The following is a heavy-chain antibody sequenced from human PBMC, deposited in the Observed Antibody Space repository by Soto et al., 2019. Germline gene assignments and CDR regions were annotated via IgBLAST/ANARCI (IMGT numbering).Heavy chain of an antibody. CDR2: IVVGSGKS. D-gene: IGHD3-22*01. V-gene: IGHV1-58*01. J-gene: IGHJ4*02. Sequence: QMQLVQSGPEVKKPGTSVKVSCKASGFAFTNSAVQWVRQARGQRLEWIGRIVVGSGKSDSAQKFQERVTITRDMSTTPAYMERSGLRYEDPAVYSCAEFPYYDDGSDYFAYGGRGTRVTVSS. CDR1: GFAFTNSA. CDR3: AEFPYYDDGSDYFAY.